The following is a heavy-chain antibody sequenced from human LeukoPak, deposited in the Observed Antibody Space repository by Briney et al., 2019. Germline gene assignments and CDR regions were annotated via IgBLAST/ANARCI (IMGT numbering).Heavy chain of an antibody. J-gene: IGHJ4*02. CDR2: ISYDGSNK. D-gene: IGHD4-17*01. Sequence: GGSLRLSCAASGFTFSSYAMHWVRQAPGKGLEWVAVISYDGSNKYYADSVKGRFTISRDNSKNTLYLQMNSLRAEDTAVYYCARGQTDYGDYVYWGQGTLVTVSS. V-gene: IGHV3-30*04. CDR1: GFTFSSYA. CDR3: ARGQTDYGDYVY.